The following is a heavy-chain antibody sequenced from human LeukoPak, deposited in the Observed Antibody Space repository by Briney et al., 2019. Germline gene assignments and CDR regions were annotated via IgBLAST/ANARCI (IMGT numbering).Heavy chain of an antibody. V-gene: IGHV3-48*03. CDR3: ARDSRGIAAGADY. J-gene: IGHJ4*02. CDR1: GFTFSTYE. D-gene: IGHD6-13*01. Sequence: GGSLRLSCAASGFTFSTYEMNWVRQAPGKGLEWVSSISRSATTIYYADSVKGRFTISRDNAKNSLYLQMNSLRAEDTAVYYCARDSRGIAAGADYWGQGTLVTVSS. CDR2: ISRSATTI.